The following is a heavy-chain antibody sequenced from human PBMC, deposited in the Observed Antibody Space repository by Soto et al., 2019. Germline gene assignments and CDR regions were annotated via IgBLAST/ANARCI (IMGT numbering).Heavy chain of an antibody. V-gene: IGHV4-39*01. CDR3: ARLTTWSGYYAYHRHHVDV. CDR1: GAISSSAYY. D-gene: IGHD3-3*01. Sequence: WETLCLTCTGSGAISSSAYYWGWIRQPPGEGLEWIGSIYYSGYPYYSPSLKSRVSISVETTKTQCSLNLAPVTAADTAIYFCARLTTWSGYYAYHRHHVDVWGKGTTVTVSS. J-gene: IGHJ6*04. CDR2: IYYSGYP.